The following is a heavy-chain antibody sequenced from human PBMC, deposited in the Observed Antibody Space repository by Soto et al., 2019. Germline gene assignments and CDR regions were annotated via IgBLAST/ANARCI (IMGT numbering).Heavy chain of an antibody. V-gene: IGHV1-46*01. CDR3: ARGPATAPDAY. CDR2: INPSGGTT. Sequence: GAPVKVSCKTSGYIFTSYYIHWVRQAPGQGLEWMGIINPSGGTTTYAQKFQGRVTMTRDTSTSTVYMELSSLRSEDTAVYYCARGPATAPDAYWGLGTLVTVSS. D-gene: IGHD2-2*01. CDR1: GYIFTSYY. J-gene: IGHJ4*02.